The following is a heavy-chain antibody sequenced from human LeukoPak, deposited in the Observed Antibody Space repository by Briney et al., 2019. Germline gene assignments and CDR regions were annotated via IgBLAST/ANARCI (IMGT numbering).Heavy chain of an antibody. V-gene: IGHV3-30*04. CDR2: ISYDGSNK. CDR3: AREGTYSSGWRRNFDY. J-gene: IGHJ4*02. Sequence: PGRSLRLSCAASGFTFSSYAMHWVRQAPGKGLEWVAVISYDGSNKYYADSVKGRFTISRDNSKNTLYLQMNSLRAEDTAVYYCAREGTYSSGWRRNFDYWGQGTLVTVSS. CDR1: GFTFSSYA. D-gene: IGHD6-19*01.